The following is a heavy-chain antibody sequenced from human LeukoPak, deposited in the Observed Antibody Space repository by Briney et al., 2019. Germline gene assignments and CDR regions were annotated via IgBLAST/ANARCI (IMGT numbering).Heavy chain of an antibody. Sequence: PGGSLRLSCAASGFIFSSYNMNWVRQAPGKGLEWVSSISNGGGYIYYEDSVKGRFTIPRDNAKNSLYLQMNSLRAEHTAVYYCARAGLYSGSGLDYWGQGTLVTVSS. V-gene: IGHV3-21*01. CDR3: ARAGLYSGSGLDY. CDR2: ISNGGGYI. D-gene: IGHD5-12*01. CDR1: GFIFSSYN. J-gene: IGHJ4*02.